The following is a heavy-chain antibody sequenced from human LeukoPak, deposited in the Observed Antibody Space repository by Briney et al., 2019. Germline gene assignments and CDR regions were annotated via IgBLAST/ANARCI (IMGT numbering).Heavy chain of an antibody. D-gene: IGHD2-2*03. CDR3: AKDGYCSSTSCSPGFDY. V-gene: IGHV3-23*01. CDR2: IRGSGSST. J-gene: IGHJ4*02. CDR1: GFTFSSYA. Sequence: PGGSLRLSCAASGFTFSSYAMSWVRQAPGKGLEWVSAIRGSGSSTYYADSVKGRFTISRDNSKNTLYLQMNSLRAEDTAVYYCAKDGYCSSTSCSPGFDYWGQGTLVTVSS.